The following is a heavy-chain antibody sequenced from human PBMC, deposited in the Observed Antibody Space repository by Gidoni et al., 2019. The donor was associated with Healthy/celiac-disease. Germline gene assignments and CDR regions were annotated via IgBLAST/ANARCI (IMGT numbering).Heavy chain of an antibody. J-gene: IGHJ4*02. V-gene: IGHV4-39*01. CDR2: IYYSGST. CDR3: ASFRRSRVIDYWDRGGLVPPDY. D-gene: IGHD6-19*01. CDR1: GGSISSSSYY. Sequence: QLQLQESGPGLVKPSETLSLTCTVSGGSISSSSYYWGWIRQPPGKGLEWIGSIYYSGSTYYNPSLKSRVTISVDTSKNQFSLKLSSVTAADTAVYYCASFRRSRVIDYWDRGGLVPPDYWGQGTLVTVSS.